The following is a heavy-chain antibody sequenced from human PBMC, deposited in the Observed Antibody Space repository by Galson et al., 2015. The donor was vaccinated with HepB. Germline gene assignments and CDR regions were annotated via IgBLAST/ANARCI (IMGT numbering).Heavy chain of an antibody. J-gene: IGHJ6*03. Sequence: SVKVSCKASGGTFSSYAISWVRQAPGQGLEWMGGIIPIFGTANYAQKFQGRVTITADESTSTAYMELRSLRSEDTAVYYCARKACSSTSCAGIYYYYYYMDVWGKGTTVTVSS. CDR2: IIPIFGTA. D-gene: IGHD2-2*01. CDR3: ARKACSSTSCAGIYYYYYYMDV. CDR1: GGTFSSYA. V-gene: IGHV1-69*13.